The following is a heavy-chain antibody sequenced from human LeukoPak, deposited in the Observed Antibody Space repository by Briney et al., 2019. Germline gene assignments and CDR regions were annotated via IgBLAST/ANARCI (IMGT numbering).Heavy chain of an antibody. CDR1: GFTFRNYA. CDR3: ARDRHRYSYDSSGYPPY. CDR2: ISGSGYST. J-gene: IGHJ4*02. D-gene: IGHD3-22*01. Sequence: GGSLRLSCVVSGFTFRNYAMSWVRQAPGKGLEWVSAISGSGYSTYYTDSVKGRFTISRDNAKNSLYLQMNSLRAEDTAVYYCARDRHRYSYDSSGYPPYWGQGTLVTVSS. V-gene: IGHV3-23*01.